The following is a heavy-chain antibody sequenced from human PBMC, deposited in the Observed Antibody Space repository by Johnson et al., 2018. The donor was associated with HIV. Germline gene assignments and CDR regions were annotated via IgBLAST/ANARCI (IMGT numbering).Heavy chain of an antibody. V-gene: IGHV3-NL1*01. D-gene: IGHD2-15*01. CDR2: IYSGGST. CDR3: AKDRGTWYGNDAFDI. CDR1: GFTFSSYG. Sequence: VQLVESGGGVVQPGGSLRLSCAASGFTFSSYGMHWVRQAPGKGLEWVSVIYSGGSTYYADSVKGRFTISRDNSKNTLYLQMNSLRAEDTAVYYCAKDRGTWYGNDAFDIWGQGTMVTVSS. J-gene: IGHJ3*02.